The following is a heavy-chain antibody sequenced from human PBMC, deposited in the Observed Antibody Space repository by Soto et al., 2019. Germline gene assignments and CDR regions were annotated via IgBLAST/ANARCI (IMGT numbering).Heavy chain of an antibody. D-gene: IGHD3-9*01. V-gene: IGHV1-18*01. Sequence: QVQLVQSGAEVKKPGASVKVSCKASGYTFTSYGISWVRQAPGQGLEWMGWISAYNGNTNYAQKLQGRVTMTTDTPTSTAYMELRSLRSDDTAVYYCARQPEFDWLSGYFDYWGQGTLVTVSS. CDR1: GYTFTSYG. CDR2: ISAYNGNT. CDR3: ARQPEFDWLSGYFDY. J-gene: IGHJ4*02.